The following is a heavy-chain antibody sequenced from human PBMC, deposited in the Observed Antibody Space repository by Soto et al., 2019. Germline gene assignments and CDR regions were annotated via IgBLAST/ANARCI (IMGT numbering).Heavy chain of an antibody. D-gene: IGHD6-19*01. V-gene: IGHV4-39*01. Sequence: SETLSLTCTVSGGSINSSSYFWGWVRQPPGKGPEWIGSIYYSGSTYYNPSLRSRVTISVDTSKNQFSLKLSSVTAADTAVFYCARHYSSGSRNWFDPWGQGTLVTVSS. CDR2: IYYSGST. J-gene: IGHJ5*02. CDR1: GGSINSSSYF. CDR3: ARHYSSGSRNWFDP.